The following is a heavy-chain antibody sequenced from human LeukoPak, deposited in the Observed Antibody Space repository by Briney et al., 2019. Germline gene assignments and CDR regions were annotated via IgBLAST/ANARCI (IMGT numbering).Heavy chain of an antibody. D-gene: IGHD6-13*01. V-gene: IGHV3-9*01. CDR3: ARARIAAAGTGAFYMDV. CDR1: GFTFDDYA. Sequence: GGSLRLSCAASGFTFDDYAMHWVRQAPGKGLEWVSGISWNSGSIGYADSVKGRFTISRDNAKNSLYLQMNSLRAEDTAVYYCARARIAAAGTGAFYMDVWGKGTTVTVSS. J-gene: IGHJ6*03. CDR2: ISWNSGSI.